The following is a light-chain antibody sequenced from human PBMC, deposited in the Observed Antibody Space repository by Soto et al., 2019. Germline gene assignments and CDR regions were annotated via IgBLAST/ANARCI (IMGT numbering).Light chain of an antibody. J-gene: IGKJ4*01. V-gene: IGKV3-15*01. CDR3: QQFNIWPHMLS. Sequence: IVVTQSPATLSVSPGERATLSCRASQGVGSNLAWYQQRPGQAPRLLIYDASTRATGIPDRFSGSGSGTEFPPTISSLQSEDFAVYYCQQFNIWPHMLSFGGGTKLEMK. CDR1: QGVGSN. CDR2: DAS.